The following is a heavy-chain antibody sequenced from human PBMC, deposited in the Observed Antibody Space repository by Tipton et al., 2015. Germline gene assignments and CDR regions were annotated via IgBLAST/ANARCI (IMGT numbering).Heavy chain of an antibody. CDR3: ATEGISSSWYGSFDH. Sequence: SLRLSCAASGFTFSDYYMNWIRQAPGKGLEWVSCISRTGSTIYYADSVKGRFTISRDNARNTMYLQMNSLRAEDTAVYYCATEGISSSWYGSFDHWGQGTLVTVSS. V-gene: IGHV3-11*01. J-gene: IGHJ4*02. D-gene: IGHD6-13*01. CDR2: ISRTGSTI. CDR1: GFTFSDYY.